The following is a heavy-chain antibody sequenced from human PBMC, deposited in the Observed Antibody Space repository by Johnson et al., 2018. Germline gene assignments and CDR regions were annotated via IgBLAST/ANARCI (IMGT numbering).Heavy chain of an antibody. J-gene: IGHJ1*01. CDR2: IWYDGSNK. Sequence: VQLVESGGGVVQPGRSLRLSCAASGFTFSSYGMHWVRQAPGKGLEWVAVIWYDGSNKYYADSVKGRFTISRDNSKNTLYLQRNSLGAEDTAVDYCARDEEGSLHEYFQHWGQGALVTVSS. D-gene: IGHD3-10*01. CDR1: GFTFSSYG. CDR3: ARDEEGSLHEYFQH. V-gene: IGHV3-33*01.